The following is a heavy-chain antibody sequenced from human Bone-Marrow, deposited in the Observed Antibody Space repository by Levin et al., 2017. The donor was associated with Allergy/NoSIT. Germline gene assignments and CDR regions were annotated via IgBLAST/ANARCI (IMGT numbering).Heavy chain of an antibody. CDR2: ISWNSGSI. D-gene: IGHD3-22*01. V-gene: IGHV3-9*01. CDR1: GFTFDDYA. CDR3: AKSVYYDSSGYYSNPGMDV. Sequence: PGGSLRLSCAASGFTFDDYAMHWVRQAPGKGLEWVSGISWNSGSIGYADSVKGRFTISRDNAKNSLYLQMNSLRAEDTALYYCAKSVYYDSSGYYSNPGMDVWGQGTTVTVSS. J-gene: IGHJ6*02.